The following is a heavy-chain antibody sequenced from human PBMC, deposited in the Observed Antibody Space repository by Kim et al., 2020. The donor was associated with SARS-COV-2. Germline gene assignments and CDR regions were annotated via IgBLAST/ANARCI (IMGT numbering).Heavy chain of an antibody. V-gene: IGHV3-23*01. CDR2: VTGSGAST. Sequence: GGSLRLSCAASGFTFNNYAINWVRQTPGKGLERVSGVTGSGASTHYGDSVRGRFTISRDNSKNTVFLLMSSLRVEDTAIYYCAKEISSTSRGSLDEWGQGTLVTVSS. J-gene: IGHJ4*02. D-gene: IGHD6-13*01. CDR3: AKEISSTSRGSLDE. CDR1: GFTFNNYA.